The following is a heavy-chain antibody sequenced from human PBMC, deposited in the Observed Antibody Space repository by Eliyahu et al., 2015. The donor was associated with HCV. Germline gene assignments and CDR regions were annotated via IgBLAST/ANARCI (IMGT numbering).Heavy chain of an antibody. CDR2: INWNGGST. D-gene: IGHD6-13*01. CDR1: GFTXXXYG. V-gene: IGHV3-20*04. Sequence: EVQLVESGGGVVRXGGSLRLSCXASGFTXXXYGMSWVRQAPGKGLEWVSGINWNGGSTGYADSVKGRFTISRDNAKNSLYLQMNSLRAEDTALYYCARSYSSSWYGVWFDPWGQGTLVTVSS. J-gene: IGHJ5*02. CDR3: ARSYSSSWYGVWFDP.